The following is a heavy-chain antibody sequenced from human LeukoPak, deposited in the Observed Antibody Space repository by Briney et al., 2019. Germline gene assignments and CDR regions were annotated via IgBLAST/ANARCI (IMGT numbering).Heavy chain of an antibody. D-gene: IGHD3-16*02. Sequence: GGSLRLSCAASGFTFSSYAMSWVRQAPGKGLEWVSAISGSGGSTYYADSVKGRFTISRDNSKNTLYLQMNSLRAEDTAVYYCAHTDSDYDYVWGSYRQIKLDCWGQGTLVTVSS. CDR3: AHTDSDYDYVWGSYRQIKLDC. J-gene: IGHJ4*02. CDR1: GFTFSSYA. CDR2: ISGSGGST. V-gene: IGHV3-23*01.